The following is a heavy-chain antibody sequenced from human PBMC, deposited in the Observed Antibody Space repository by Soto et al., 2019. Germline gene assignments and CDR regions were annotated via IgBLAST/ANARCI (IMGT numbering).Heavy chain of an antibody. V-gene: IGHV3-30*18. CDR2: ISYDGSNK. Sequence: GGSLRLSCAAYGFTFSSYGMHWVRQAPGKGLELVAVISYDGSNKYYADSVKGRFTISRDNSKNTLYLQMNSLRAEDTSVYYCAKDLWFGELSSPNYFDYWGQGTLVTVSS. CDR1: GFTFSSYG. J-gene: IGHJ4*02. CDR3: AKDLWFGELSSPNYFDY. D-gene: IGHD3-10*01.